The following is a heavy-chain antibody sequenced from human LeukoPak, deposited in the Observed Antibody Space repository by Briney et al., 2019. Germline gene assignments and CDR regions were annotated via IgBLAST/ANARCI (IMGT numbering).Heavy chain of an antibody. Sequence: PGGSLRLSCAASGFTFSNYEMNWVRQAPGKGLEWISHISNFGDIIHYADSVEGRITISRDNDKNSIYLQMNSLRAEDTAVYYCAKDATPALGTVYMDVWGKGTTVTISS. V-gene: IGHV3-48*03. CDR2: ISNFGDII. CDR1: GFTFSNYE. J-gene: IGHJ6*03. CDR3: AKDATPALGTVYMDV. D-gene: IGHD6-13*01.